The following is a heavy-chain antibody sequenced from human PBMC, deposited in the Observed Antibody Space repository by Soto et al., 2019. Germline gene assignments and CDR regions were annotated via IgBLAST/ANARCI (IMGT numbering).Heavy chain of an antibody. CDR1: GFTVSSANY. D-gene: IGHD5-12*01. V-gene: IGHV3-53*01. J-gene: IGHJ4*02. CDR3: HGYGY. Sequence: EVQQVESGGGLIQPGGSLRLSCVVSGFTVSSANYMSWVRQAPGKGLEWVSVIYSAGTTYYADSVKGRFTISRDNSKNTLYLQMNSLRAEDTAVYYCHGYGYWGQGTLVTVSS. CDR2: IYSAGTT.